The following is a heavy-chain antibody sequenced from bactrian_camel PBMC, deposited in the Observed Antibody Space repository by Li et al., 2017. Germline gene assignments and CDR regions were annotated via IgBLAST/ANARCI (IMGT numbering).Heavy chain of an antibody. CDR2: IATGSGNT. CDR1: GHTYSSNC. V-gene: IGHV3S40*01. J-gene: IGHJ4*01. Sequence: VQLVESGGGSVQAGGSLRLSCGASGHTYSSNCMGWFRQAPGKEREGVARIATGSGNTYYADSVKGRFTISQDNAKNTVYLQMDSLKPEDTAVYYCVQGGGWFVVEFLYWAQGTQVTVS. D-gene: IGHD6*01. CDR3: VQGGGWFVVEFLY.